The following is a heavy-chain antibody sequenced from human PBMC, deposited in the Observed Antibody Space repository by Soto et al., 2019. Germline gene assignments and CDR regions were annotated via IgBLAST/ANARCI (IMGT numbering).Heavy chain of an antibody. J-gene: IGHJ5*02. D-gene: IGHD3-9*01. Sequence: PSETLSLTCAIYGASFRGYYWSWIPQPPGKGLEWIGEINHSGSTNHNPSLKSRVTISVDTSKNQFSLKLSSVTAADTAVYYCARLNDDILTGYFWFDPWGQGTLVTVS. CDR1: GASFRGYY. V-gene: IGHV4-34*01. CDR3: ARLNDDILTGYFWFDP. CDR2: INHSGST.